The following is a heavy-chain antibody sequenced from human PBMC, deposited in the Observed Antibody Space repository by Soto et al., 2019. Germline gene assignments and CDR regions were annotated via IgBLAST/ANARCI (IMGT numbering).Heavy chain of an antibody. CDR1: GYSFTSYW. Sequence: GESLKISCKGSGYSFTSYWISWVRQMPGKGLEWMGNIDPSDSYTNYSPSFQGPVTFSAAKPIRTAYLQWSSLKASDTAMYYCARHYRGSYPVNYWGQGTLVPSPQ. D-gene: IGHD1-26*01. V-gene: IGHV5-10-1*01. J-gene: IGHJ4*02. CDR3: ARHYRGSYPVNY. CDR2: IDPSDSYT.